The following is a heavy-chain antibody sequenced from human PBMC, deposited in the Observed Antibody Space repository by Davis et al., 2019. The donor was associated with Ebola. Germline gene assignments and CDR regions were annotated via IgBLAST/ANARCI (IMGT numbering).Heavy chain of an antibody. Sequence: ASVKVSCKASGGTFSNYAISWVRQAPGQGLEWMGWISAYNGNTNYAQKLQGRVTMTTDTSTSTAYMELRSLRSDDTAVYYCASGYGDYGGLYFDYWGQGTLVTVSS. CDR2: ISAYNGNT. V-gene: IGHV1-18*01. CDR1: GGTFSNYA. J-gene: IGHJ4*02. CDR3: ASGYGDYGGLYFDY. D-gene: IGHD4-17*01.